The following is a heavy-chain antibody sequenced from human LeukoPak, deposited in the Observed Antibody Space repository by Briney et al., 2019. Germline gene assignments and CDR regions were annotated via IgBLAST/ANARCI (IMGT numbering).Heavy chain of an antibody. CDR2: ISSSSSYI. V-gene: IGHV3-21*01. CDR1: GSTFCSYS. J-gene: IGHJ4*02. D-gene: IGHD6-13*01. Sequence: GGSLRLSCAASGSTFCSYSKNGVRQAPEKGLEQVSSISSSSSYIYYADSVKGRFTISRDNAKKSLYLQMNSLRAEDTAVYYCARGAKEQQLTPFDYWGQGTLVTVSS. CDR3: ARGAKEQQLTPFDY.